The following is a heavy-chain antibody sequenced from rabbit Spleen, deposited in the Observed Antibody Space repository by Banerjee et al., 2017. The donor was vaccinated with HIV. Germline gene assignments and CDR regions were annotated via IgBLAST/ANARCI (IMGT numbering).Heavy chain of an antibody. CDR3: ARGSATMTMVIIGYYFNL. CDR2: IYAGSFDST. Sequence: QSLEESGGRLVKPDESLTLTCTGSGFSLSRYWMCWVRQAPGKGLEWIACIYAGSFDSTAYASWAKGRFTISRTSSTTVTLQMNSLTAADTATYFCARGSATMTMVIIGYYFNLWGPGTLVTVS. J-gene: IGHJ4*01. CDR1: GFSLSRYW. D-gene: IGHD2-1*01. V-gene: IGHV1S40*01.